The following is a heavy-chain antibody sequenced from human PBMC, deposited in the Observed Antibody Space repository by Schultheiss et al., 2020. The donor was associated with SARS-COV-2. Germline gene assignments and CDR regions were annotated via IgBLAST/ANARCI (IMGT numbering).Heavy chain of an antibody. J-gene: IGHJ6*02. CDR3: VSAGMDV. Sequence: GESLKISCAASGFTFSSYSMNWVRQAPGKGLEWVSTIEGSGGTTYYADSVKGRFTTSRDNSKNTLYLQMNSLRAEDTAVYYCVSAGMDVWGQGTTVTVSS. CDR1: GFTFSSYS. V-gene: IGHV3-23*01. CDR2: IEGSGGTT.